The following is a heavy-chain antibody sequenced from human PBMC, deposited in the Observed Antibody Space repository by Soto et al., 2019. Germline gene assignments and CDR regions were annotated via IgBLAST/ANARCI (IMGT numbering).Heavy chain of an antibody. Sequence: QLQLQESGPGLVKPSETLSLTCTVSGGSISSSSYYWGWIRQPPGKGLEWIGSIYYSGSTYYNPSLKSRVTITVDTSKNQFSLTLSSVTSAATAMYYCARHPGHSSSWFPPYYFDYWGQGTLVTVSS. V-gene: IGHV4-39*01. CDR3: ARHPGHSSSWFPPYYFDY. D-gene: IGHD6-13*01. J-gene: IGHJ4*02. CDR2: IYYSGST. CDR1: GGSISSSSYY.